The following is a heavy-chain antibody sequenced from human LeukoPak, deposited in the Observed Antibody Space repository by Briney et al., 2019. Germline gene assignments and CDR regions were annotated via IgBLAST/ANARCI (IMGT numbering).Heavy chain of an antibody. CDR2: IYWNDDK. J-gene: IGHJ4*02. CDR3: AHAYNSGWIPFDY. CDR1: GFSLSSSGVG. D-gene: IGHD6-19*01. Sequence: KLSAPTLAKATQTLTLTCAVVGFSLSSSGVGVGWIRQPPGKALEWLALIYWNDDKLYSPSLNNRLTIIKDTSKNQVVLTMTNMDPVDTATYYCAHAYNSGWIPFDYWGQGTLVTVSS. V-gene: IGHV2-5*01.